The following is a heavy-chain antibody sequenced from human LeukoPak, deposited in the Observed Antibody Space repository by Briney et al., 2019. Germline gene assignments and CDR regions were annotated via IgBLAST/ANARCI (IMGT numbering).Heavy chain of an antibody. V-gene: IGHV3-23*01. CDR3: AKDGSIRFLEWFREYYFDY. J-gene: IGHJ4*02. CDR2: ISGSGGST. CDR1: GFTFSSYA. Sequence: GGSLRLSCAASGFTFSSYAMSWVRQAPGKGLEWVSAISGSGGSTYYADSVKGRFTISRDNSKNTLYLQMNSLRAEDTAVYYCAKDGSIRFLEWFREYYFDYWGQGTLVTVSS. D-gene: IGHD3-3*01.